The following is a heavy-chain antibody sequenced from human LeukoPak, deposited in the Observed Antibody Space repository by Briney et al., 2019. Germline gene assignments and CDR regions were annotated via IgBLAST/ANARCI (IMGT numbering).Heavy chain of an antibody. J-gene: IGHJ4*02. V-gene: IGHV1-2*02. Sequence: ASVKVSCKASGYTFTGYYMHWVRQAPGQGLEWMGWINPNSGGTNYAQKFQGRITMTRDTSISTAYMELSRLRSDDTAVYYCARERGLLWYWELLSPYYFDHWGQGTLVSVSS. CDR2: INPNSGGT. CDR1: GYTFTGYY. CDR3: ARERGLLWYWELLSPYYFDH. D-gene: IGHD3-10*01.